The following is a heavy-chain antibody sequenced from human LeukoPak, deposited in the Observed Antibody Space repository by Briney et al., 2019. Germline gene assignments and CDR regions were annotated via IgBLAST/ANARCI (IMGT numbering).Heavy chain of an antibody. CDR1: GGSISSSSYY. CDR3: TRRVSVTQPNWFDP. Sequence: ASETLSLTCTVSGGSISSSSYYWGWIRQPPGKGLEWIGSIYYSGITYYNPSLQSRVTISVDTPKNQFSLKLSSVTAADTAVYYRTRRVSVTQPNWFDPWGQGTLVTVSS. CDR2: IYYSGIT. V-gene: IGHV4-39*01. J-gene: IGHJ5*02. D-gene: IGHD4-17*01.